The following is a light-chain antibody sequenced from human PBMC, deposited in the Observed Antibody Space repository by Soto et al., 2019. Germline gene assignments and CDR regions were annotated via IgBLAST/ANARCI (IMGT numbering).Light chain of an antibody. J-gene: IGKJ1*01. CDR2: DAS. V-gene: IGKV3-11*01. CDR1: QSVSSY. Sequence: EIVLTQSPGTLSLSPGERATLSCRASQSVSSYLAWYQQKPGQAPRLLIYDASNRATGIPARFSGSGSGTDFTLTISSLEPEDFAVYYCQEYNTWPWTFGQGTKVDIK. CDR3: QEYNTWPWT.